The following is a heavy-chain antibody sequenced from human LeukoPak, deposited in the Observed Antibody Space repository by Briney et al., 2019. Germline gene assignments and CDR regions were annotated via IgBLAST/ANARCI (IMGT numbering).Heavy chain of an antibody. D-gene: IGHD2-2*02. CDR3: ARCIGSTSCSTDY. CDR2: IIPIFGTA. Sequence: SVTVSCKASGGTFSSYAISWVRQAPGQGLEWMGGIIPIFGTANYAQKFQGRVTITADESTSTAYMELSSLRSEDTAVYYCARCIGSTSCSTDYWGQGTLVTVSS. V-gene: IGHV1-69*01. CDR1: GGTFSSYA. J-gene: IGHJ4*02.